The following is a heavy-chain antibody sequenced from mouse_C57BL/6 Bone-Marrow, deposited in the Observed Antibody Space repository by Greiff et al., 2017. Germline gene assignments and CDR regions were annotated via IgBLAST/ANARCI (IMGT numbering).Heavy chain of an antibody. D-gene: IGHD1-1*01. CDR2: IDPSDSYT. CDR3: ASDITTVVAPSDY. Sequence: QVQLQQPGAELVRPGTSVKLSCKASGYTFPSYWMHWVKQRPGQGLEWIGVIDPSDSYTNYNQKFKGKATLTVDTSSSTAYMQLSSLTSEDSTVYYCASDITTVVAPSDYWGQNTTLAASS. J-gene: IGHJ2*01. V-gene: IGHV1-59*01. CDR1: GYTFPSYW.